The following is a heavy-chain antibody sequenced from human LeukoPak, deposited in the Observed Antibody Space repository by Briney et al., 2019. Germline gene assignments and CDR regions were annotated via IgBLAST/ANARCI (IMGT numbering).Heavy chain of an antibody. Sequence: GGSLRLSCAASGFTFSSYAMSWVRQAPGKGLEWVSAISGSGGSTYYADSVKGRFTISRDNSKKTLYLQMNSLRAEDTAVYYCAKPLGTGIAAAGDLFDYWGQGTLVTVSS. CDR2: ISGSGGST. D-gene: IGHD6-13*01. CDR3: AKPLGTGIAAAGDLFDY. J-gene: IGHJ4*02. CDR1: GFTFSSYA. V-gene: IGHV3-23*01.